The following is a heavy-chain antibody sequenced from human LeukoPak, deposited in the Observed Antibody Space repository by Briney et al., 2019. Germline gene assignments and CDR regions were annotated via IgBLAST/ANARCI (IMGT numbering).Heavy chain of an antibody. CDR2: VDPEDGET. D-gene: IGHD4-11*01. J-gene: IGHJ4*02. CDR3: ATVPPPLSTVTTRPIDY. V-gene: IGHV1-69-2*01. CDR1: GYTFTSYY. Sequence: ASVKVSCKASGYTFTSYYMHWVQQAPGKGLEWMGLVDPEDGETIYAEKFQGRVTITADTSTDTAYMELSSLRSEDTAVYYCATVPPPLSTVTTRPIDYWGQGTLVTVSS.